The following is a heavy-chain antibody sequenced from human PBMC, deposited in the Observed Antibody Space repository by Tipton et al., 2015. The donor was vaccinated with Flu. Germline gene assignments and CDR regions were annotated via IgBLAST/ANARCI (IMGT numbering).Heavy chain of an antibody. D-gene: IGHD3-10*01. CDR1: GGSISNYY. CDR3: ARGSGSGTFVIFDP. Sequence: TLSLTCTVSGGSISNYYWSWIRQPAGKGLEWIGRIYSSGSTNYNPSLKSRLTMSVDASKNQVYMTLKSVTAADTAVYYCARGSGSGTFVIFDPWGQGRQVTVSS. V-gene: IGHV4-4*07. CDR2: IYSSGST. J-gene: IGHJ5*02.